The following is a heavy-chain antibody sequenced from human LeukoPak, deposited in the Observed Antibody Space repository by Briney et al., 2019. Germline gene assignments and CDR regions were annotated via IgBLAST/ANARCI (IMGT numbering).Heavy chain of an antibody. J-gene: IGHJ4*02. CDR1: GYSISSASY. Sequence: SETLSLTCAVSGYSISSASYWGWIRQPPGKGLEWIGYIYHSGSPYYNPSLKSRVTISVDTSKNQFSLKLSSVTAADTAVYYCARPISSQGYFGVVIDWGQGTLVTVSS. D-gene: IGHD3-3*01. CDR3: ARPISSQGYFGVVID. CDR2: IYHSGSP. V-gene: IGHV4-38-2*01.